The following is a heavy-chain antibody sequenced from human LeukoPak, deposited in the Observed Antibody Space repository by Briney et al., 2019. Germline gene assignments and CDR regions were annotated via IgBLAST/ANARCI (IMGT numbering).Heavy chain of an antibody. V-gene: IGHV1-8*01. CDR3: ARDPAYRSDFWSGYYYYYYMDV. CDR1: GYTFTSYD. D-gene: IGHD3-3*01. CDR2: MNPNSGNT. Sequence: ASVKVSCKASGYTFTSYDINWVRQATGQGLEWMGWMNPNSGNTGYAQKFQGRVTMTRDTSISTAYMELSRLRSDDTAVYYCARDPAYRSDFWSGYYYYYYMDVWGKGTTVTVSS. J-gene: IGHJ6*03.